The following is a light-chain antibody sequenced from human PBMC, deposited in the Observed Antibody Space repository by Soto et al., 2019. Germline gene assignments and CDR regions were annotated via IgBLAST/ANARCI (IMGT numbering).Light chain of an antibody. Sequence: DIQMTQSPSSLSASVGDRVTITCRASQSISSYLNWYQQKPGKVPKLLIYAASSLQSGVPSRFSGSGSGTDFTLTISSLHPEDFATYYCQQSYSTPWTFGQGTKVEIK. CDR2: AAS. V-gene: IGKV1-39*01. J-gene: IGKJ1*01. CDR1: QSISSY. CDR3: QQSYSTPWT.